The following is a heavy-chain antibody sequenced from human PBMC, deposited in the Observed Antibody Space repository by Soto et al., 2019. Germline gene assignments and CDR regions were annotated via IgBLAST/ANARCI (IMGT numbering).Heavy chain of an antibody. CDR3: AMVDVYVTPSPQDV. Sequence: QVQLVQSGAEVKNPGASVKVSCKASGYTFTRYGIGWARQAPGQGLEWMGWINTYNGNTNYAQNVQGRVTLTTDTSSSTAYMELRSLRSNDTAIYYCAMVDVYVTPSPQDVWGQGITVIVSS. CDR2: INTYNGNT. D-gene: IGHD3-16*01. J-gene: IGHJ6*02. V-gene: IGHV1-18*01. CDR1: GYTFTRYG.